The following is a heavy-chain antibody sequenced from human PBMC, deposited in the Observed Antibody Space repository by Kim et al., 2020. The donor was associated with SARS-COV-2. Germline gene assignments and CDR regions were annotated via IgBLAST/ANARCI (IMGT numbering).Heavy chain of an antibody. J-gene: IGHJ5*02. CDR3: ARDRDFTMVNWFDP. D-gene: IGHD3-10*01. Sequence: ASVKVSCKASGYTFTSYAMHWVRQAPGQRLEWMGWINAGNGNTKYSQKFQGRVTITRDTSASTAYMELSSLRSEDTAVYYCARDRDFTMVNWFDPWGQGTLVTVSS. V-gene: IGHV1-3*01. CDR2: INAGNGNT. CDR1: GYTFTSYA.